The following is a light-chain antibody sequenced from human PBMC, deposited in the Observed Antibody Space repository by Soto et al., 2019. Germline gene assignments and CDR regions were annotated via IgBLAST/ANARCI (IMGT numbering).Light chain of an antibody. V-gene: IGKV3D-15*01. J-gene: IGKJ4*01. CDR3: QQYYHWPAVT. Sequence: RVMTQSPATLSVSPGERAALSCRASQTVGTNVAWYQQKPGQSPRLLIYGASNRATDIPARFSGGESGTEFTLIISSLQPEDFAVYYCQQYYHWPAVTFGGGTKV. CDR2: GAS. CDR1: QTVGTN.